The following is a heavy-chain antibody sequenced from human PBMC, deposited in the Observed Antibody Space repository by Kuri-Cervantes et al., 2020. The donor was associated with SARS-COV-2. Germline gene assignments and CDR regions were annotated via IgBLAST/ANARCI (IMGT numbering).Heavy chain of an antibody. CDR1: GFTFSSYA. CDR2: ISYDGSNK. Sequence: GESLKISCAASGFTFSSYAMHWVRQAPGKGLEWVAVISYDGSNKYYADSVKGRFTISRDNSKNTLYLQMNNLRAEDTAVYYCARDSFGSSFYYYGMDVWGQGTTVTVSS. V-gene: IGHV3-30*04. CDR3: ARDSFGSSFYYYGMDV. J-gene: IGHJ6*02. D-gene: IGHD6-13*01.